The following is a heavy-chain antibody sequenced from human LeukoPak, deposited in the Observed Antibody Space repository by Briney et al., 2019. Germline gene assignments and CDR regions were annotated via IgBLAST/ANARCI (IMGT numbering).Heavy chain of an antibody. V-gene: IGHV4-39*01. D-gene: IGHD6-6*01. Sequence: SETLSLTCTVSGGSISSSSYYWGWIRQPPGRGLEWIGSRYYSGDTYYNPSLESRVTISVDTSKNQFSLKLTSVTAADTAVYYCARHRLSTSSGEGLTFFDFWVQGTQVTVSS. J-gene: IGHJ4*02. CDR2: RYYSGDT. CDR1: GGSISSSSYY. CDR3: ARHRLSTSSGEGLTFFDF.